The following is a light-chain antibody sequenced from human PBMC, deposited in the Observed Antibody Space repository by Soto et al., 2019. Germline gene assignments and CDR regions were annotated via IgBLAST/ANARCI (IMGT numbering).Light chain of an antibody. CDR1: SSDVSGYDY. CDR2: EVS. J-gene: IGLJ3*02. CDR3: SSYTSSNTWV. Sequence: QPVLTQPASVSGSPGQSITISCTGTSSDVSGYDYVSWYQQHPGKVPKVMLYEVSNRPSGVSNRFSGSKSGNTASLTISGLQAEDEADYYCSSYTSSNTWVFGGGTKLTVL. V-gene: IGLV2-14*01.